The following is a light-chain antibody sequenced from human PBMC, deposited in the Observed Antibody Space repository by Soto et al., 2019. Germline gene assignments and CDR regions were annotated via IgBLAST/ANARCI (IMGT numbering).Light chain of an antibody. V-gene: IGKV3-15*01. CDR2: GAA. CDR3: QHYTEWPLT. CDR1: KSVSNN. Sequence: ETVMTQSPATLPESQGERATLSCRASKSVSNNLAWYQQKPGQAPRLLIYGAADRATEIPARFSGSGFGTEFPLTISSLQSEDSAVYYCQHYTEWPLTFGAGTTVEIK. J-gene: IGKJ4*01.